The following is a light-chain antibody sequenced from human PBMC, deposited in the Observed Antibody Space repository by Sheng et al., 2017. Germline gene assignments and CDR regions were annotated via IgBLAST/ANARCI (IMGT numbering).Light chain of an antibody. V-gene: IGLV2-8*01. Sequence: QSALTQPPSASGSPGQSVTISCTGTSNDVGAYGYVSWYQQHPAEAPNKRPSGVPDRFSGSKSGNTASLTVSGLQAEDEADYYCSAHAGNNNLVVFGGGTKLTVL. CDR3: SAHAGNNNLVV. CDR1: SNDVGAYGY. J-gene: IGLJ2*01.